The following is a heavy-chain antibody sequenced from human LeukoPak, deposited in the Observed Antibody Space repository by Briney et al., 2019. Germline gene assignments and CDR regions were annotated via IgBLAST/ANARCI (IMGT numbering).Heavy chain of an antibody. V-gene: IGHV4-59*08. CDR1: GGSISSYY. CDR3: ARHATAMAYWYFDL. Sequence: SETLSLTCTVSGGSISSYYWSWIRQPPGKGLGWIGYIYYSGSTNYNPSLKSRVTISVDTSKNQFSLKLSSVTAADTAVYYCARHATAMAYWYFDLWGRGTLVTVSS. J-gene: IGHJ2*01. CDR2: IYYSGST. D-gene: IGHD5-18*01.